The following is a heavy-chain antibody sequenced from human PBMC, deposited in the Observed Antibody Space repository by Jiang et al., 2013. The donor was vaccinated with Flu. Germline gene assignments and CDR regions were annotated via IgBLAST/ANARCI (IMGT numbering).Heavy chain of an antibody. Sequence: KPTQTLTLTCTFSGFSLSTSGVGVGWIRQPPGKALEWLALIYWDDDKRYSPSLKSRLTITKDTSKNQVVLTMTSMDPVDTATYYCAHLLLTYYYDSSGYPDAFDIWGQGTMVTVSS. CDR2: IYWDDDK. CDR3: AHLLLTYYYDSSGYPDAFDI. V-gene: IGHV2-5*02. CDR1: GFSLSTSGVG. J-gene: IGHJ3*02. D-gene: IGHD3-22*01.